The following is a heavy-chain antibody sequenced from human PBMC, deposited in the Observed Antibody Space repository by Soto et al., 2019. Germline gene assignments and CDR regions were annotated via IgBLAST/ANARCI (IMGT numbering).Heavy chain of an antibody. D-gene: IGHD3-3*01. J-gene: IGHJ6*03. CDR2: IYYSGST. CDR1: GGSISSYY. V-gene: IGHV4-59*08. CDR3: ARHNYDFWSGYYTYYYYYMDV. Sequence: TSETLCLTCTVSGGSISSYYWSWIRQPPGKGLEWIGYIYYSGSTNYNPSLKSRVTISVDTSKNQFSLKLSSVTAADTAVYYCARHNYDFWSGYYTYYYYYMDVWGKGTTVTVSS.